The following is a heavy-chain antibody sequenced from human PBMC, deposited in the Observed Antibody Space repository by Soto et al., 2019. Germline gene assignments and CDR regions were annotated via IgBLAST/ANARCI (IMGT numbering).Heavy chain of an antibody. V-gene: IGHV1-69*01. CDR1: GGTFSSYG. CDR3: ARGLSYYDSSGYSDAFYI. D-gene: IGHD3-22*01. Sequence: HVQLVQSGAEVKKPGSSVKVSCKASGGTFSSYGVSWVRQAPGQGLEWMGRFIPVFGIEHYAQKSQGRVTVTADESTSTAYMELSGLTSEDTAVYYCARGLSYYDSSGYSDAFYIWGQGTLVTFSS. CDR2: FIPVFGIE. J-gene: IGHJ3*02.